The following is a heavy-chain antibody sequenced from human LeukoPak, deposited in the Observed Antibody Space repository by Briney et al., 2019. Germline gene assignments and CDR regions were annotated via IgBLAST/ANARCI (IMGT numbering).Heavy chain of an antibody. V-gene: IGHV3-23*01. D-gene: IGHD4/OR15-4a*01. CDR3: ARRAGAYSHPYDY. CDR2: ITGRGEST. Sequence: GGSLRLSCAASGFTFSSYGMNWVRQAPGKGLEWVSGITGRGESTYYADSVKGRFTISRDNSKNTLYLQMNSLRAEDTAVYYCARRAGAYSHPYDYWGQGTLVTVSS. J-gene: IGHJ4*02. CDR1: GFTFSSYG.